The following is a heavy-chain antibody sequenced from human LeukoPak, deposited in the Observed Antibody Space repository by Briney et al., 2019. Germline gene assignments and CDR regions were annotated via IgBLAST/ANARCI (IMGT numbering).Heavy chain of an antibody. CDR1: GYPFRSYG. Sequence: GASVKVSCKPSGYPFRSYGIAWVQQAPGQGLEWMGWVNGVSGKAKYAQKFQDRVTMTTDSSTAYLEVKSLRSDDTAVYYCARAREGYDYWGLGTLVTVSS. CDR2: VNGVSGKA. V-gene: IGHV1-18*01. CDR3: ARAREGYDY. J-gene: IGHJ4*02. D-gene: IGHD1-26*01.